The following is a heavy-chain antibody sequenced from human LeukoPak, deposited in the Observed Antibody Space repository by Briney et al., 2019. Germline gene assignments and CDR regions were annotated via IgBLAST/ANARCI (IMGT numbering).Heavy chain of an antibody. Sequence: GGSLRLSCAASGFTFTTYGVHWVRQAPGKGLEWVAVISYDESHKYYADSVKGRFTISRDNAKNSLYLQMNSLRAEDTAVYYCARNNWNDINCFDYWGQGTLVTVSS. CDR2: ISYDESHK. CDR1: GFTFTTYG. V-gene: IGHV3-30*03. D-gene: IGHD1-20*01. CDR3: ARNNWNDINCFDY. J-gene: IGHJ4*02.